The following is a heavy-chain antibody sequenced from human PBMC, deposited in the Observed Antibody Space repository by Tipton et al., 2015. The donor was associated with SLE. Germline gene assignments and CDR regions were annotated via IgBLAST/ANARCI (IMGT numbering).Heavy chain of an antibody. CDR3: ARGLVATILDY. D-gene: IGHD5-12*01. V-gene: IGHV4-34*01. CDR2: INHSGST. CDR1: GGSFSGYY. Sequence: GLVKPSETLSLTCAVYGGSFSGYYWSWIRQPPGKGLEWIGEINHSGSTNYNPSLKSRVTISVDTSKNQFSLKLSSVTAADTAVYYCARGLVATILDYWGQGTLVTVSS. J-gene: IGHJ4*02.